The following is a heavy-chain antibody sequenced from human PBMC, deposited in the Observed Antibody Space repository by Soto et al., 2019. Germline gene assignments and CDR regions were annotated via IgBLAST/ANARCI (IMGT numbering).Heavy chain of an antibody. V-gene: IGHV3-23*01. CDR3: AKGSEFFDY. J-gene: IGHJ4*02. CDR1: GFTFSNYA. CDR2: ISSSGAGT. Sequence: VQLLESGGGLVQAGGSLRLSCAASGFTFSNYAMTWVRQAPGKGLEWVSVISSSGAGTYHADSVKGRFTISRDNFKNTMYLQMNSLRAEDTAVYYCAKGSEFFDYWGQGTLVTVSS.